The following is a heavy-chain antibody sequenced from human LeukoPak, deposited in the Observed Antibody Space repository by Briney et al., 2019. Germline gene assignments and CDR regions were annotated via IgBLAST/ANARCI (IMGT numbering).Heavy chain of an antibody. CDR2: IYYSGST. Sequence: SETLSLTCTVSGGSISSYYWGWIRQPPGKGLEWIGYIYYSGSTNYNPSLKSRVTISVDTSKNQFSLKLSSVTAADTAVYYCARTHNGSGSYGAFDIWGQGTMVTVSS. CDR1: GGSISSYY. V-gene: IGHV4-59*01. J-gene: IGHJ3*02. D-gene: IGHD3-10*01. CDR3: ARTHNGSGSYGAFDI.